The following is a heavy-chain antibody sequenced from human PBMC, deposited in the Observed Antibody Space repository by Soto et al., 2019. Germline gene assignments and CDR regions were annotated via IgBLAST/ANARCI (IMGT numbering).Heavy chain of an antibody. CDR2: IWYDGSNK. Sequence: GGSLRLSCAASGFTYSSYGRHWVRQATGKGLEWVAVIWYDGSNKYYADSVKGRFTISRDNSKNTLYLQMNSLRAEDTAVYYCARAKRGIAAAGALGYWGQGTLVTVSS. V-gene: IGHV3-33*01. CDR3: ARAKRGIAAAGALGY. D-gene: IGHD6-13*01. CDR1: GFTYSSYG. J-gene: IGHJ4*02.